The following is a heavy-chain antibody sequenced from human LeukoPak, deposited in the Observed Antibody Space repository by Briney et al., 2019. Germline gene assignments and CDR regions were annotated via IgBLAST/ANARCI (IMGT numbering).Heavy chain of an antibody. D-gene: IGHD6-19*01. CDR1: GYTFSNYG. CDR3: ARDLKAAYNSGLGLDF. V-gene: IGHV1-18*01. J-gene: IGHJ4*02. Sequence: ASVKVSCKTFGYTFSNYGITWVRQAPGQGLECMGWISGYNGNTNYAQHLQGRVTMSTDTSTSTAYMELRSLRFDDTAVYYCARDLKAAYNSGLGLDFWGQGTLVTVSS. CDR2: ISGYNGNT.